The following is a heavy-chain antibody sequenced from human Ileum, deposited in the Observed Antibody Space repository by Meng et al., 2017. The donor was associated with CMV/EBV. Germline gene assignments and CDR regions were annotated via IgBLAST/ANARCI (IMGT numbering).Heavy chain of an antibody. CDR1: GGSISPYH. Sequence: LSLTCTVSGGSISPYHWSWIRQSPGKGLESIGYIYYNGNTGFNPSLKSRVTMSVDTSKNQVSLKLSSVTAADTAVYYCARGGWSMDLWGQGTLVTVSS. CDR2: IYYNGNT. CDR3: ARGGWSMDL. D-gene: IGHD6-19*01. V-gene: IGHV4-59*01. J-gene: IGHJ5*02.